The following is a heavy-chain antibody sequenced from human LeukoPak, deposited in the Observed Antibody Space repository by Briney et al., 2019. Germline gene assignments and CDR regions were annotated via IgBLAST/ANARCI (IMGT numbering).Heavy chain of an antibody. J-gene: IGHJ6*02. D-gene: IGHD2/OR15-2a*01. CDR3: ARDRDGSPRFYAPMDV. CDR1: GYTFTSYG. Sequence: ASVKVSCKASGYTFTSYGISWVRRAPGQGLEWMGWISAYNGNTNYAQKLQGRVTMTTDTSTSTAYMELRSLRSDDTAVYYCARDRDGSPRFYAPMDVWGQGTTVTVSS. V-gene: IGHV1-18*01. CDR2: ISAYNGNT.